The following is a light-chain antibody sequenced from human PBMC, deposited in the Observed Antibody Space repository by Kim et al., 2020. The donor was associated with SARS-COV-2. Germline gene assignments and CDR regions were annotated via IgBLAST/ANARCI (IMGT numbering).Light chain of an antibody. J-gene: IGLJ2*01. CDR3: NSLNSADNVV. V-gene: IGLV3-19*01. CDR2: GKN. Sequence: SSELTQDPAVSVALGQTVRITCQGDSLRSYYATWYQQKPGQAPIVVIYGKNNRPSGIPDRYSGSSSGNTASLTITETQACDEADYYFNSLNSADNVVYVG. CDR1: SLRSYY.